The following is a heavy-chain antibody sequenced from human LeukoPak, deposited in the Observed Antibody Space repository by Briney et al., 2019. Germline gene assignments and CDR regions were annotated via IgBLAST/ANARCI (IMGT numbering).Heavy chain of an antibody. CDR3: ARAYGSGSNWFDP. J-gene: IGHJ5*02. D-gene: IGHD3-10*01. V-gene: IGHV4-61*02. CDR2: IYTSGST. Sequence: SQTLSLTCTVSGGSISSGSYYWSWIRQPAGKGLEWIGRIYTSGSTNYNPSLKSRVTISVDTSKNQFSLKLSSVTAADTAVYYCARAYGSGSNWFDPWGQGTLVTVSS. CDR1: GGSISSGSYY.